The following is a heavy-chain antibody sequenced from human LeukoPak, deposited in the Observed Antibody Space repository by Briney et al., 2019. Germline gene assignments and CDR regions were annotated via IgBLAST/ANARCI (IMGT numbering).Heavy chain of an antibody. J-gene: IGHJ4*02. CDR1: GFTFDDYA. D-gene: IGHD6-6*01. V-gene: IGHV3-9*01. CDR3: AKDSIAARRGVFDY. CDR2: ISWNSGSI. Sequence: GGSLRLSCAASGFTFDDYAMHWVRQAPGKGLEWVSGISWNSGSIGYADPVKGRFTISRDNAKNSLYLQMNSLRAEDTALYYCAKDSIAARRGVFDYWGQGTLVTVSS.